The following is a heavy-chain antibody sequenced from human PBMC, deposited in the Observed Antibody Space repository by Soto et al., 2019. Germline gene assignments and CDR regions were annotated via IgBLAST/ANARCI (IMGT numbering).Heavy chain of an antibody. V-gene: IGHV3-33*01. D-gene: IGHD2-15*01. CDR2: IWYDGSNK. J-gene: IGHJ4*02. CDR3: ARDVYCSGGSCYSVPVFDY. CDR1: GFTFSSYG. Sequence: QVQLVESGGGVVQPGRSLRLSCAASGFTFSSYGMHWVRQAPGKGLEWVAVIWYDGSNKYYADSVKGRFTISRDNSKNTLYLQMNSRRAEDTAVYYCARDVYCSGGSCYSVPVFDYWGQGTLVTVSS.